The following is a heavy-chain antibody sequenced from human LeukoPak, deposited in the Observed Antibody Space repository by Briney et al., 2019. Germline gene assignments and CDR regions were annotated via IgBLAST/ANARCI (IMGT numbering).Heavy chain of an antibody. J-gene: IGHJ4*02. Sequence: GASVKVSCKASGYTFTSYGISWVRQAPGQGLEWMGWISAYNGNTHYAQKLQGRVTMTTDTSTSTAYMELRSLRSDDTAVYYCARDVAARDDTHTGPGDYGGQGTLVTVSS. CDR2: ISAYNGNT. CDR3: ARDVAARDDTHTGPGDY. CDR1: GYTFTSYG. D-gene: IGHD3-9*01. V-gene: IGHV1-18*01.